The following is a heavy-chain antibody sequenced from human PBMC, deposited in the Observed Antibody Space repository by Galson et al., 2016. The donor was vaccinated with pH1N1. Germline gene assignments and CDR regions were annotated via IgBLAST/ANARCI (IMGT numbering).Heavy chain of an antibody. V-gene: IGHV5-51*03. J-gene: IGHJ4*02. D-gene: IGHD3-10*01. CDR2: VYPADSKT. Sequence: QSGAEVTKPGESLRLSCKGSGYTFSNYWVAWVRLMPGKGLEWIGIVYPADSKTKYSPSFRGQVTMSADKSISTAYLQWSSLKATDTATYFCARPSGSGSYDPLCYWGQGTLVTVSS. CDR1: GYTFSNYW. CDR3: ARPSGSGSYDPLCY.